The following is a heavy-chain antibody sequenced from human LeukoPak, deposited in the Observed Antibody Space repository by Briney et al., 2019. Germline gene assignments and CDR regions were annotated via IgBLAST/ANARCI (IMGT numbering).Heavy chain of an antibody. Sequence: PGGSLRLSCAASALTFTSYSMGCVRQVPGKGMEWVSAISGSGGSTYYADSVKGRFTISRDNSKNTLYLQMNSLRAEDTAVYYCAKESTYYYDSSGYPTPGYWGQGTLVTVSS. CDR3: AKESTYYYDSSGYPTPGY. CDR2: ISGSGGST. CDR1: ALTFTSYS. J-gene: IGHJ4*02. V-gene: IGHV3-23*01. D-gene: IGHD3-22*01.